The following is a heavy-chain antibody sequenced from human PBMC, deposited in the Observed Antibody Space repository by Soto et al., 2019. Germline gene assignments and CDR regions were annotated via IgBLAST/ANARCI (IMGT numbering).Heavy chain of an antibody. V-gene: IGHV3-66*01. D-gene: IGHD3-3*01. J-gene: IGHJ6*03. CDR2: IYSGGST. Sequence: PGGSLRLSCAASGFTVSSNYMSWVRQAPGKGLEWVSVIYSGGSTYYADSVKGRFTISRDNSKNTLYLLMNSLRAEYTAVYYCARDQGHDFWSGYPFNYYYYMDVWGKGTTVTV. CDR1: GFTVSSNY. CDR3: ARDQGHDFWSGYPFNYYYYMDV.